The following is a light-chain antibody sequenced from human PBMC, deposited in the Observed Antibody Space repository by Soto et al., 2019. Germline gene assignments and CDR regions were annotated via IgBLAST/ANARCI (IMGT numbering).Light chain of an antibody. Sequence: EIVLTQSPGTLSLSPGERAPLSCRASQSVSSSYLAWYQQKPGQAPRLLTYRASSRATGIPDRFIGSGSGTDFTLTIRRLQPEDFAVYYCQQYGSSFTFGRGTKVHIK. V-gene: IGKV3-20*01. CDR1: QSVSSSY. CDR2: RAS. CDR3: QQYGSSFT. J-gene: IGKJ3*01.